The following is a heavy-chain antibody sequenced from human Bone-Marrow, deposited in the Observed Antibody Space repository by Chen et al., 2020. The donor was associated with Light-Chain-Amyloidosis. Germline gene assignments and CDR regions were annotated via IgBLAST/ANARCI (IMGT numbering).Heavy chain of an antibody. D-gene: IGHD3-10*01. CDR3: ARDRGRFSYNRGGLDS. V-gene: IGHV3-74*01. CDR1: GFTLNTYW. Sequence: EVQLVESGGALVQPGGSLRLSCAASGFTLNTYWMHWVRQPPGGGLVWVARMPTDVTNTVYADSVKGRFTVSRDDAKNTLYLEMNSLRVEDTGLYFCARDRGRFSYNRGGLDSWVQGTLVTVSS. CDR2: MPTDVTNT. J-gene: IGHJ4*02.